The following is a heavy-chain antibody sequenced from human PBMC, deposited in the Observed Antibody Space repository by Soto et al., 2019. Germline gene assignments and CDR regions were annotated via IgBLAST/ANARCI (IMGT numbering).Heavy chain of an antibody. CDR3: ARQPSGPFDY. J-gene: IGHJ4*02. CDR2: IYHSGST. D-gene: IGHD3-3*01. CDR1: GYSISSGYY. Sequence: SETLSLTCAVSGYSISSGYYWGWIRQPPGKGLEWIGSIYHSGSTYYNPSLKSRVTIPVDTSKNQFSLKLSSVTAADTAVYYCARQPSGPFDYWGQGTMVTVYS. V-gene: IGHV4-38-2*01.